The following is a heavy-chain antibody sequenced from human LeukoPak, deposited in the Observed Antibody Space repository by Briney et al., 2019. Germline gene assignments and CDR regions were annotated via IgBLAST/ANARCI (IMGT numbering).Heavy chain of an antibody. J-gene: IGHJ4*02. V-gene: IGHV3-23*01. Sequence: GGSLRLSCAASGFTFSSYAMSWVRQDPGKGLEWVSAISGSGGSTYYADSVKGRFTISRDNSKNTLYLQMNSLRAEDTAVYYCAKDRTSGSYRYFDYWGQGTLVTVSS. CDR3: AKDRTSGSYRYFDY. D-gene: IGHD1-26*01. CDR1: GFTFSSYA. CDR2: ISGSGGST.